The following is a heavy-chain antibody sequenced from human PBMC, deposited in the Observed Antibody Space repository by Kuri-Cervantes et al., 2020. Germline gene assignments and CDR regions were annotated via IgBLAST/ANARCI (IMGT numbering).Heavy chain of an antibody. CDR3: TKGDSSTWYAFDV. CDR2: ISGSDSGT. J-gene: IGHJ3*01. D-gene: IGHD6-13*01. Sequence: GESLKISCAASGFTVSSNYMSWVRQAPGKGLEWVSVISGSDSGTYYADSVKGRFTISRDISKNTLYLQMNSLRAEDTAVYYCTKGDSSTWYAFDVWGQGTMVTVSS. CDR1: GFTVSSNY. V-gene: IGHV3-23*01.